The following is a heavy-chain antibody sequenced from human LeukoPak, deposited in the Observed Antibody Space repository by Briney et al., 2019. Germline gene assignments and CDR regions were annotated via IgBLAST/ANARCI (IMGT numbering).Heavy chain of an antibody. CDR1: GFTFSSYV. CDR3: AKDRGGGSSGYRATRGFDY. J-gene: IGHJ4*02. V-gene: IGHV3-30*18. Sequence: PGGSLRLSCGASGFTFSSYVMHWVRRAPGKGLEWVAGIRYDGRHTYHADSVKGRFTISRDNSKNTLYLQMNSLRAEDTAVYYCAKDRGGGSSGYRATRGFDYWGQGTLVTVSS. D-gene: IGHD3-22*01. CDR2: IRYDGRHT.